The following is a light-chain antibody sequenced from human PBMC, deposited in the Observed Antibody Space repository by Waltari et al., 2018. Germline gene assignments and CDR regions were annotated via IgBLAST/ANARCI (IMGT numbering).Light chain of an antibody. V-gene: IGKV1-39*01. J-gene: IGKJ1*01. CDR2: GAS. CDR1: QTIGSS. Sequence: DIQMTQSPSSLSASVGDRVTITCRASQTIGSSLNLYQHQPGKAPKVLIYGASSLQSGVPLRFSGSGSGTDFTLTISSLQPEDFATYYCQQSYTTPTFGQGTKVEIK. CDR3: QQSYTTPT.